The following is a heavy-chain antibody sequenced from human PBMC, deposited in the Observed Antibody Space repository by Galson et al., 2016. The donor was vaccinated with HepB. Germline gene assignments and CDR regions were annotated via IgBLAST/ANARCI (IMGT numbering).Heavy chain of an antibody. CDR2: ISAYNAYR. CDR3: ARSGDGNWFES. CDR1: GYTFTSYG. Sequence: SVKVSCKASGYTFTSYGIGWVRQAPGQGLEWMGWISAYNAYRDYPQTLQGRVTMTTDTSTSTAYMELSSLRSDDTAVYYCARSGDGNWFESWGQGTLVTVAS. J-gene: IGHJ5*01. V-gene: IGHV1-18*04. D-gene: IGHD2-21*02.